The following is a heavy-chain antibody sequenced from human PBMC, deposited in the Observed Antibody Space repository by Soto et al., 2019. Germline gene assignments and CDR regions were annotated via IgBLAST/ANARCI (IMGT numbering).Heavy chain of an antibody. CDR2: IWNDGSER. CDR1: GFTFRSYG. CDR3: ARDRAGVGYNIDV. D-gene: IGHD5-12*01. Sequence: QVQLVESGGGVVQPGRSLRLSCAASGFTFRSYGMHWVRQAPGKGLEWVAVIWNDGSERYYADSVKGRFTISRDNSKNTLDLQMNSLRGEDTSVYYCARDRAGVGYNIDVWGQGTTVTVSS. V-gene: IGHV3-33*01. J-gene: IGHJ6*02.